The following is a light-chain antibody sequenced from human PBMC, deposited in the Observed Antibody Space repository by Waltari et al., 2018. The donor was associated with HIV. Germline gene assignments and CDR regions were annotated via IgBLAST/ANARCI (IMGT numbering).Light chain of an antibody. CDR2: WAS. J-gene: IGKJ4*01. Sequence: DIVMTHSPDSLAVSLGERATINCRSSQSVLSSCNNQSYLDWYQQRPGQAPKVLIYWASVRESGVPDRFSGSGSGTDFTLTISSLQTDDVAVYYCQQYYTTLVTFGGGTKVEI. CDR3: QQYYTTLVT. V-gene: IGKV4-1*01. CDR1: QSVLSSCNNQSY.